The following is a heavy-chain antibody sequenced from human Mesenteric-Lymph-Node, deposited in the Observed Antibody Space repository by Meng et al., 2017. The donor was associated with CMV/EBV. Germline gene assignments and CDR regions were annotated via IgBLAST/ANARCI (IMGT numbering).Heavy chain of an antibody. Sequence: KASGYRFTSYYMHWVRQAPGQGLEWMGIINPSGGSTSYAQKFQGRVTMTRDTSTSTVYMELSSLRFEDTAMYYCARGEQQLDAPFDYWGQGTLVTVSS. V-gene: IGHV1-46*01. CDR2: INPSGGST. CDR1: GYRFTSYY. J-gene: IGHJ4*02. CDR3: ARGEQQLDAPFDY. D-gene: IGHD6-13*01.